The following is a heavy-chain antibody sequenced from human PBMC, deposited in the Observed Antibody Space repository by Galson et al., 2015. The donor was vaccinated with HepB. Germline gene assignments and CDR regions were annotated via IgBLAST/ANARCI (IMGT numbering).Heavy chain of an antibody. CDR3: ARGDYYGSGSYYTL. CDR2: ITPDNGNT. D-gene: IGHD3-10*01. Sequence: SVKVSCKVSGYIFTTYGINWVRQAPGQGLEWMGWITPDNGNTKYAQNLQGRVTMTTDTSTSTAYMELRSLRSDDTAVYYCARGDYYGSGSYYTLWGQGTLVTVSA. J-gene: IGHJ4*02. V-gene: IGHV1-18*01. CDR1: GYIFTTYG.